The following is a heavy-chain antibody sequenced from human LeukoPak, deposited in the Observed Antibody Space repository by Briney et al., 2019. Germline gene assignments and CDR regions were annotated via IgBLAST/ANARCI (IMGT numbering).Heavy chain of an antibody. CDR1: GFTVSSNY. Sequence: PGGSLRLSCAASGFTVSSNYMSWVRQAPGKGLEWVSVIYSGGSTYYADSVKGRFTISRDNSKNTLYLQMNSLRAEDTAVYYCARVFVGMIWYFDLWGRGTLVTVSS. V-gene: IGHV3-66*01. D-gene: IGHD3-22*01. CDR2: IYSGGST. J-gene: IGHJ2*01. CDR3: ARVFVGMIWYFDL.